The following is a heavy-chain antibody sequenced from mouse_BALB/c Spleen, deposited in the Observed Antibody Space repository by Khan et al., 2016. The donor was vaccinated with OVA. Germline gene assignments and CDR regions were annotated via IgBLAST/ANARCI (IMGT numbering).Heavy chain of an antibody. J-gene: IGHJ3*01. D-gene: IGHD1-1*01. V-gene: IGHV1S135*01. CDR3: ARHGSISWFAY. Sequence: VQLQQSGPELMKPGASVKISCKASDYSFTTYYIHWVNQSHGKSLEWIGYIDPFNDDTNYNQKFKGKATLTVDKSSSTAYMHLSSLTSEDSAVYYCARHGSISWFAYWGQGTLVTVSA. CDR2: IDPFNDDT. CDR1: DYSFTTYY.